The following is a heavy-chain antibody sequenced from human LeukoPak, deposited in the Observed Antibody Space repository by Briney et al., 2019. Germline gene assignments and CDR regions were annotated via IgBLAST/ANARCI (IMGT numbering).Heavy chain of an antibody. D-gene: IGHD4/OR15-4a*01. J-gene: IGHJ4*02. CDR3: ARKGAPMGDY. Sequence: LSLTCTVSGGSISSSSYYWGWIRQPPGKGLEWVSYIGRSGDRTTHYADSVKGRFTISRDNAKNSLHLQMNSLRAEDTAVYYCARKGAPMGDYWGQGTLVTVSS. V-gene: IGHV3-11*04. CDR2: IGRSGDRTT. CDR1: GGSISSSSYY.